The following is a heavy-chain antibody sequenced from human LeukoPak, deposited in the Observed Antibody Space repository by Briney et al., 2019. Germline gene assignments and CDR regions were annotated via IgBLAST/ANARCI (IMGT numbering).Heavy chain of an antibody. Sequence: GGSLRLSCAASGFTFSDYAMHWVRQAPGKGLEWVAVLSYGGTNKYYADSVKGRFTISRDNSKNTMFLQMNSLRAEDTAVYHCARDRSGYANDAFDFWGQGTMVIVSS. V-gene: IGHV3-30-3*01. D-gene: IGHD3-3*01. CDR3: ARDRSGYANDAFDF. CDR1: GFTFSDYA. J-gene: IGHJ3*01. CDR2: LSYGGTNK.